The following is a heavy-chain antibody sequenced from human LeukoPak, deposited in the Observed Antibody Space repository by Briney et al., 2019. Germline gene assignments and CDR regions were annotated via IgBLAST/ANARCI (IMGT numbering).Heavy chain of an antibody. CDR1: GFTFHNNG. CDR3: ARQGPLVVTARRVFDI. J-gene: IGHJ3*02. D-gene: IGHD2-21*02. CDR2: IYSGGST. V-gene: IGHV3-53*01. Sequence: GGSLRLSCAASGFTFHNNGMSWVRQAPGKGLEWVSVIYSGGSTYYADSVKGRFTISRDNSKNTLYLQMNSLRAEDTAVYYCARQGPLVVTARRVFDIWGQGTMVTVSS.